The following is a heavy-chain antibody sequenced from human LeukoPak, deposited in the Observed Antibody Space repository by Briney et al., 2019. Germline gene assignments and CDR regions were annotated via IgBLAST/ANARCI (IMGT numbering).Heavy chain of an antibody. J-gene: IGHJ5*02. D-gene: IGHD5-18*01. V-gene: IGHV1-24*01. CDR2: FDPEDGET. Sequence: ASVKVSCKVSGYTLTELSMHWVRQAPGKGLEWMGGFDPEDGETIYAQKLQGRVTMTTDTSTSTAYMELRSLRSDDTAVYYCARDLDVDTAMATWGQGTLVTVSS. CDR1: GYTLTELS. CDR3: ARDLDVDTAMAT.